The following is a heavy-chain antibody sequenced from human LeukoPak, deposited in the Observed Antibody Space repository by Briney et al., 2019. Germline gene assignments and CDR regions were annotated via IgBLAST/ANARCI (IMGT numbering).Heavy chain of an antibody. V-gene: IGHV5-51*01. CDR3: ARFLVLRDILTGYFPYYFDH. CDR2: IYPGVSDT. J-gene: IGHJ4*02. D-gene: IGHD3-9*01. CDR1: GSSFTSYW. Sequence: GEPLKISCQGSGSSFTSYWIGWVPQLPGKGLEWMGFIYPGVSDTRYSPSFQGQVTISADKSISTAYQQWSSLKASDTGMYYCARFLVLRDILTGYFPYYFDHWGQGSLVTVSS.